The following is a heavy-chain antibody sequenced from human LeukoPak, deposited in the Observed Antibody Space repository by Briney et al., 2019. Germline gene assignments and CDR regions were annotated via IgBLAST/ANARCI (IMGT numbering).Heavy chain of an antibody. CDR2: IGTQGDT. CDR1: GFTFSTYD. V-gene: IGHV3-13*01. D-gene: IGHD2-2*02. CDR3: ARGIFCNTTSCFTVRAFEI. Sequence: GGSLRLSCAASGFTFSTYDMHWVRQGTGEGLEWVTGIGTQGDTHYPDSVKGRFTISRENADNSLYLQMNSLRAGDTAVYYCARGIFCNTTSCFTVRAFEIWGQGTMVTVSS. J-gene: IGHJ3*02.